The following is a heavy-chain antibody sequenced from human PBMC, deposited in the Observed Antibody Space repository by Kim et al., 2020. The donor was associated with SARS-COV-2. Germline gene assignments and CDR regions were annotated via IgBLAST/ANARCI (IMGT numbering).Heavy chain of an antibody. Sequence: GGSLRLSCAASGVTVSSNYMSWVRQAPGKGLEWVSVIYSGGSTYSAESVKGRFTISRDNSKNTLYLQMKSLKAEKTAVYYCARGGGDYYYGMDVWGQGTTVTVSS. J-gene: IGHJ6*02. CDR1: GVTVSSNY. CDR3: ARGGGDYYYGMDV. D-gene: IGHD4-17*01. CDR2: IYSGGST. V-gene: IGHV3-53*01.